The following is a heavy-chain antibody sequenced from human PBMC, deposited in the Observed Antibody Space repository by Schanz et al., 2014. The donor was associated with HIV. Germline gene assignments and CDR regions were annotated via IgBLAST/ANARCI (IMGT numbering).Heavy chain of an antibody. CDR3: ACECDYGGNSCFDY. D-gene: IGHD4-17*01. CDR1: GFTFDDYA. Sequence: EVQLVESGGDLVKPGRSLRLSCAASGFTFDDYAMHWVRQAPGKGLEWVSCISWNSGSIGYADSVKGRFTISRDNAKNSLYLQMNSLRAEDTALYYCACECDYGGNSCFDYWGQGTLVTVSS. J-gene: IGHJ4*02. CDR2: ISWNSGSI. V-gene: IGHV3-9*01.